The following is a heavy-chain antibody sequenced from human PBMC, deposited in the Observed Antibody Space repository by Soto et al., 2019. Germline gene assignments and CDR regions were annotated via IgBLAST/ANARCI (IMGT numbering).Heavy chain of an antibody. Sequence: QVQLVESGGGVVQPGRSLRLSCAASGFTFSSYGMHWVRQAPGKGLEWVAVISYDGSNKYYADSVKGRFTISRDNSKNTLYLQMNSLRAEDTAVYYCAKVSRGGYGGRRREGDYFDYWGQGTLVTVSS. CDR3: AKVSRGGYGGRRREGDYFDY. CDR2: ISYDGSNK. CDR1: GFTFSSYG. D-gene: IGHD4-17*01. J-gene: IGHJ4*02. V-gene: IGHV3-30*18.